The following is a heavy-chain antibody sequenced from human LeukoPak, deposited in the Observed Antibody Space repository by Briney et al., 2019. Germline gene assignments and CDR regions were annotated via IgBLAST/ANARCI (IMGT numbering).Heavy chain of an antibody. Sequence: ASVKVSCKASGYTFAGYYMHWVRQAPGQGLEWMGIINPSGGSTSYAQKFQGRVTMTRDMSTSTVYMELSSLRSEDTAVYYCARDNDHDAFDIWGQGTMVTVSS. J-gene: IGHJ3*02. D-gene: IGHD1-1*01. V-gene: IGHV1-46*01. CDR2: INPSGGST. CDR1: GYTFAGYY. CDR3: ARDNDHDAFDI.